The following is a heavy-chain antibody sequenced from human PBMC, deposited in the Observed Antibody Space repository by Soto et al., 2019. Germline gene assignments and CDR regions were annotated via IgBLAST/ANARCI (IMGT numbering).Heavy chain of an antibody. CDR2: ISDDGKTQ. CDR3: VKGGYKTGWPPFDH. CDR1: SFRFSAYG. J-gene: IGHJ4*01. D-gene: IGHD6-19*01. Sequence: QVKLVEFGGAVVQSGRSLRLSCPASSFRFSAYGMHWARQAPAKGLGWVALISDDGKTQFFTESVEGRFTISRDNSRNTLYLQMNRLRPEDTAVYYCVKGGYKTGWPPFDHWGHGTRVTVST. V-gene: IGHV3-30*18.